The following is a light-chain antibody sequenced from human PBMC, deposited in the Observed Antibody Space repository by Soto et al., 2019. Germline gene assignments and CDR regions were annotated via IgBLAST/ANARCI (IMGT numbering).Light chain of an antibody. CDR1: QSISSW. J-gene: IGKJ1*01. CDR3: QQYNSYSRT. V-gene: IGKV1-5*03. Sequence: DIQMTQSPSTLSASVGARVTITCRASQSISSWLAWYQQKPGKAPKFLIYKASNLESGVPSRFSGSGSGTEFTLTISSLQPDDFATYYCQQYNSYSRTFGQGTKVDIK. CDR2: KAS.